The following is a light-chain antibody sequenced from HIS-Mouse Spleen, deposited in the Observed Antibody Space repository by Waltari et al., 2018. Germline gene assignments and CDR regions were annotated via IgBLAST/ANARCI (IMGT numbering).Light chain of an antibody. J-gene: IGKJ3*01. CDR1: QSVSSY. Sequence: EIVLTQSPATLSLSPGERATLSCRASQSVSSYLAWYQQKPGQAPRLLIYYASNRATGIPARFSGSGSGTDFTLTISSLEPEDFAVYYCQQRSNWPPVGPGTKVDIK. V-gene: IGKV3-11*01. CDR3: QQRSNWPP. CDR2: YAS.